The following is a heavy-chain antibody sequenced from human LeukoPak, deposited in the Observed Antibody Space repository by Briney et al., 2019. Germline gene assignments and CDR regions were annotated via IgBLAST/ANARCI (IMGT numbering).Heavy chain of an antibody. CDR1: GFAFSTYY. CDR2: ISYDGSNT. V-gene: IGHV3-30*18. Sequence: GGSLRLSCAASGFAFSTYYIHWVRQPPGKGLEWVAVISYDGSNTFYPGSVEGRFTISRDNPRNALYLQMNSLRPEDTAVYYCAKSLSSGWASYYFGHWGQGTPVTVSS. CDR3: AKSLSSGWASYYFGH. D-gene: IGHD6-19*01. J-gene: IGHJ5*02.